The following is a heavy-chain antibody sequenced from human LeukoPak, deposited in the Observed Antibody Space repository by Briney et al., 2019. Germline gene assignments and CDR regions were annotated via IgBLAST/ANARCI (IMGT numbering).Heavy chain of an antibody. CDR2: INPNSGGT. V-gene: IGHV1-2*02. Sequence: ASVKVSCKASGYTFTGYYMHWVRQAPGQGLEWMGWINPNSGGTNYAQKFQGRVTMTRDTSISTAYMELRSLRSDDTAVYYCARVREECGGDCYWDDAFDIWGQGTMVTVSS. J-gene: IGHJ3*02. CDR3: ARVREECGGDCYWDDAFDI. D-gene: IGHD2-21*01. CDR1: GYTFTGYY.